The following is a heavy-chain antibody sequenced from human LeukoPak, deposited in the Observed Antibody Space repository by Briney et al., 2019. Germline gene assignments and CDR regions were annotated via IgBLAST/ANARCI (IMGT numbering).Heavy chain of an antibody. CDR1: GASTSDKY. D-gene: IGHD6-19*01. V-gene: IGHV4-59*08. CDR2: IYNGRNT. J-gene: IGHJ4*02. Sequence: SETLSLTCSASGASTSDKYWSWIRQSPGRTLEWIGHIYNGRNTKYNPSLRSRVTISVDTSKNQFSLSLTSVTAADTAMYYCAQTTGWPGFDFWGPGALVTVSS. CDR3: AQTTGWPGFDF.